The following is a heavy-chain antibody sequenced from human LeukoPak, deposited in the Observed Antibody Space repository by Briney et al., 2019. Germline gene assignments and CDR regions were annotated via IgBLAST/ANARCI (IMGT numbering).Heavy chain of an antibody. Sequence: GGSLRLSCAGSGLTFINYWMTWVRQVPGKGLEWVANINRDGSGKYYLPSVRGRFTISKDDAKDSLYLQMDSLRPEDTAVYYCARVEYSGNGNLYWGQGTLVTVSS. CDR2: INRDGSGK. J-gene: IGHJ4*02. CDR1: GLTFINYW. D-gene: IGHD1-26*01. CDR3: ARVEYSGNGNLY. V-gene: IGHV3-7*03.